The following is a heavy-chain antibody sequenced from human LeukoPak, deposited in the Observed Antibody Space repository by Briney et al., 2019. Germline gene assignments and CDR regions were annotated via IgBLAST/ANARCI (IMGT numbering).Heavy chain of an antibody. Sequence: SETLSLTCTVSGGSISSYYWSWIRQPPGKGLEWIGYIYTSGSTNYNPSLKSRVTISVDTSKNQFSLKLSSVTAADTAVYYCARGKSSDYYYYMDVWGKGTTVTVSS. CDR1: GGSISSYY. CDR3: ARGKSSDYYYYMDV. J-gene: IGHJ6*03. CDR2: IYTSGST. V-gene: IGHV4-4*09. D-gene: IGHD1-26*01.